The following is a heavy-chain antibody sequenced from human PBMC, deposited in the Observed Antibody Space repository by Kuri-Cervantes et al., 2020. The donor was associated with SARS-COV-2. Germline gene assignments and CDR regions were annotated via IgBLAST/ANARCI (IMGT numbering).Heavy chain of an antibody. D-gene: IGHD6-13*01. J-gene: IGHJ4*02. CDR2: INPNSGGT. CDR3: ARDLIWAAAGKATSVDY. CDR1: GYTFTGYY. Sequence: ASVKVSCKASGYTFTGYYMHWVRQAPGQGLEWMGWINPNSGGTNYAQKFQGRVTMTRDTSISTAYMELSRLRSDDTAVYYCARDLIWAAAGKATSVDYWGQGTLVTVSS. V-gene: IGHV1-2*02.